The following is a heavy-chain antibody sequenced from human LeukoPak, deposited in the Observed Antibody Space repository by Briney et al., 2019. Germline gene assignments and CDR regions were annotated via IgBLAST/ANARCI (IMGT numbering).Heavy chain of an antibody. CDR2: IYHSGST. J-gene: IGHJ3*02. CDR1: GGSISSSNW. D-gene: IGHD3-10*01. CDR3: ARVTSGGLWFGELLDAFDI. V-gene: IGHV4-4*02. Sequence: PSETLSLTCAVSGGSISSSNWWSWVRQPPGKGLEWIGEIYHSGSTNYNPSLKSRVTISVDTSKNQFSLKLSSVTAADTAVYYCARVTSGGLWFGELLDAFDIWGQGTMVTVSS.